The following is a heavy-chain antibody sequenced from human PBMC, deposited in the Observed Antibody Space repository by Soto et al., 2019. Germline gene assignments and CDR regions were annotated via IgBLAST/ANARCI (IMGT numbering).Heavy chain of an antibody. V-gene: IGHV1-18*01. CDR2: ISAYNGNT. Sequence: ASVKVSCKASGYTFTSYGISWVRQAPGQGLEWMGWISAYNGNTNYAQKLQGRVTMTTDTSTSTAYMELRSLRSYVTAVYYCVVAAQPYYFDYWGQGTLVTVSS. J-gene: IGHJ4*02. D-gene: IGHD2-15*01. CDR3: VVAAQPYYFDY. CDR1: GYTFTSYG.